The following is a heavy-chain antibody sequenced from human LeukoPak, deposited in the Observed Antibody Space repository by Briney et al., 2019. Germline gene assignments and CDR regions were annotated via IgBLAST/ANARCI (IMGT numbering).Heavy chain of an antibody. J-gene: IGHJ4*02. CDR2: TSSKGNGYTT. Sequence: GGSLRLSCAASGFTFSDRYMDWVRQAPGKGLEWVGRTSSKGNGYTTYYAASVKGRFTISRDDSKNSLYLQMNSLNTEDTAVYYCAKDSGSGGYFAYWGQGTLVTVSS. CDR3: AKDSGSGGYFAY. CDR1: GFTFSDRY. D-gene: IGHD1-26*01. V-gene: IGHV3-72*01.